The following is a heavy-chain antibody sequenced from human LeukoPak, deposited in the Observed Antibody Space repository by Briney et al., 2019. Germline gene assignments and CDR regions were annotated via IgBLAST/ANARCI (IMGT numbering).Heavy chain of an antibody. D-gene: IGHD3-22*01. CDR1: GFTFDDYA. CDR3: AKDLGPYDSSGDAFDI. CDR2: ISWNSGSI. J-gene: IGHJ3*02. V-gene: IGHV3-9*01. Sequence: QAGRSLRLSCAASGFTFDDYAMHWVRQAPGKGLEWVSGISWNSGSIGYADSVKGRFTISRDNAKNSLYLQMNSLRAEDTALYYCAKDLGPYDSSGDAFDIWGQGTMVTVSS.